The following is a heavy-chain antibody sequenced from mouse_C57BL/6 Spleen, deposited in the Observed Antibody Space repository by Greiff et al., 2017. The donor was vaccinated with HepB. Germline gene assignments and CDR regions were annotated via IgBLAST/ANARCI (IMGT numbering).Heavy chain of an antibody. V-gene: IGHV2-6*01. CDR1: GFSLTSYG. J-gene: IGHJ3*01. D-gene: IGHD3-2*02. CDR2: IWGVGST. Sequence: VMLVESGPGLVAPSQSLSITCTVSGFSLTSYGVDWVRQSPGKGLEWLGVIWGVGSTNYNSALKSRLSISKDNSKSQVFLKMNSLQTDDTAMYYCARRQLRLPFAYWGQGTLVTVSA. CDR3: ARRQLRLPFAY.